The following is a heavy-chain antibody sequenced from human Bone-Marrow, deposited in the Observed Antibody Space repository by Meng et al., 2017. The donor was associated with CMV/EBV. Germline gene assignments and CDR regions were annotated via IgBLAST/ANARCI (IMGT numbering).Heavy chain of an antibody. J-gene: IGHJ4*02. CDR2: IYYSGST. V-gene: IGHV4-34*01. D-gene: IGHD6-19*01. CDR3: ARRPAAVAGTSPFDY. Sequence: SETLSLTCAVYGGSFSGYYWSWIRQPPGKGLEWIGSIYYSGSTYYNPSLKSRVTISVDTSKNQFSLKLSSVTAADTAVYYCARRPAAVAGTSPFDYWGQGALVTVSS. CDR1: GGSFSGYY.